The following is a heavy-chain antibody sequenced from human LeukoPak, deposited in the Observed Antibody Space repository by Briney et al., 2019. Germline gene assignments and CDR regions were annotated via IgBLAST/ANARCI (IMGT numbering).Heavy chain of an antibody. D-gene: IGHD3-10*01. V-gene: IGHV3-43*02. J-gene: IGHJ5*02. CDR1: GFNFDDYA. Sequence: GGSLRLSCAASGFNFDDYAMHWVRQAPGKGLEWVSLISGDGGSTYYADSVKGRFTISRDNSKNSLYLQMNSLRTEDTALYYCAKRPYYYGSGSSFDPWGQGTLVTVSS. CDR2: ISGDGGST. CDR3: AKRPYYYGSGSSFDP.